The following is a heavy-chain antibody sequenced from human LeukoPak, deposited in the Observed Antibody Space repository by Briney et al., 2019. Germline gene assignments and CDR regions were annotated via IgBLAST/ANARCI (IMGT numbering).Heavy chain of an antibody. J-gene: IGHJ4*02. CDR3: TSSIIVGAIADY. Sequence: GGSLRLSCAASGFTFSNAWMSWVRQAPGKGLEWVGRIKSKTDGGTTDYAAPVKGRFTISRDDSKNTLYLQMNSLKTEDTAVYYCTSSIIVGAIADYWGQGTLVTVSS. CDR1: GFTFSNAW. D-gene: IGHD1-26*01. V-gene: IGHV3-15*01. CDR2: IKSKTDGGTT.